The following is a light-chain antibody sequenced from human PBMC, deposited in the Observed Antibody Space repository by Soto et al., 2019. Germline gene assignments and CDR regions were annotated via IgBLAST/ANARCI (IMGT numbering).Light chain of an antibody. V-gene: IGLV2-23*01. J-gene: IGLJ2*01. CDR2: EGT. CDR3: CSYTSNTVV. CDR1: SSDVGTYNF. Sequence: QSALTQAASVSGSPGRSITISCTGTSSDVGTYNFVSWYQQHPGKAPKLMIYEGTKRPSGVSIRFSGSKSGNTASLTISGLQAEDEGDYYCCSYTSNTVVFGGGTKLTVL.